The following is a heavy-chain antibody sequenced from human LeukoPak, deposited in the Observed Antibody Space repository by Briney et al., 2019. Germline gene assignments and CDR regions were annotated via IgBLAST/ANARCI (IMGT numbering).Heavy chain of an antibody. CDR2: IKQDGSEK. D-gene: IGHD6-13*01. J-gene: IGHJ4*02. Sequence: PGGSLRLSCAASGFTFSSYWTSWVRQAPGKGLEWVANIKQDGSEKYYVDSVKGRFTISRDNAKNSLYLQMNSLRAEDTAVYYCARDLVMAADVELDYWGQGTLVTVSS. CDR1: GFTFSSYW. V-gene: IGHV3-7*01. CDR3: ARDLVMAADVELDY.